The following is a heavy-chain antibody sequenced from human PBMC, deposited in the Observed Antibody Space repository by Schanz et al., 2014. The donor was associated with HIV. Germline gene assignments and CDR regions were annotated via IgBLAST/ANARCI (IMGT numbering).Heavy chain of an antibody. Sequence: QVQLLQSGPEVRKPGASVKVSCKASGYTFTGYSMHWVRQAPGQGLEWMGWINPNSGGTNYAQKFQGRVTMTRDTSISTAYMELSRLRSDDTAVYYCARSRFQLQWFDSWGQGTLVTVSS. CDR3: ARSRFQLQWFDS. D-gene: IGHD2-2*01. V-gene: IGHV1-2*02. CDR2: INPNSGGT. J-gene: IGHJ5*01. CDR1: GYTFTGYS.